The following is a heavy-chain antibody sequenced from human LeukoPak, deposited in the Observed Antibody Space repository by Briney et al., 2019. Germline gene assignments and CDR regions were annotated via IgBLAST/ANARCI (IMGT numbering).Heavy chain of an antibody. CDR3: TTDIAQYYYYDSTSPDY. J-gene: IGHJ4*02. D-gene: IGHD3-22*01. CDR1: GFTFSDYY. V-gene: IGHV3-15*01. Sequence: GGSLRLSCAASGFTFSDYYMSWVRQAPGKGLEWVGRIKSKTDGGTTDYAAPVKGRFTISRDDSKNTLYLQMNSLKTEDTAVYYCTTDIAQYYYYDSTSPDYWGQGTLVTVSS. CDR2: IKSKTDGGTT.